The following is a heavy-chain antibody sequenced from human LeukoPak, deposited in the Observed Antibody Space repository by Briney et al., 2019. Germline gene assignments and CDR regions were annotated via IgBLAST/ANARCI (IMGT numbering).Heavy chain of an antibody. J-gene: IGHJ5*02. D-gene: IGHD3-22*01. V-gene: IGHV1-69*05. Sequence: SVKVSCKASGGTFSSYAISWVRQAPGQGLEWMGRIIPIFGTANYAQKFQGRVTITTDESTSTAYMELSSLRSEDTAVYYCARASYYYDSSGYLNWFDPWGQGTLVTVSP. CDR1: GGTFSSYA. CDR3: ARASYYYDSSGYLNWFDP. CDR2: IIPIFGTA.